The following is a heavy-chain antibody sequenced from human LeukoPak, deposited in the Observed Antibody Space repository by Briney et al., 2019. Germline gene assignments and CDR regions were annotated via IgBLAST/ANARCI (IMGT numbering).Heavy chain of an antibody. Sequence: GASVKVSCKASGYTFTSYDINWVRQATGQGLEWMGWMNPSSGNTGYAQKFQGRVTITRNTSISTAYMELSSLRSEDTAVYYCAGGSRITGAYAFDIWGQGTMVTVSS. D-gene: IGHD1-20*01. CDR3: AGGSRITGAYAFDI. CDR2: MNPSSGNT. J-gene: IGHJ3*02. V-gene: IGHV1-8*03. CDR1: GYTFTSYD.